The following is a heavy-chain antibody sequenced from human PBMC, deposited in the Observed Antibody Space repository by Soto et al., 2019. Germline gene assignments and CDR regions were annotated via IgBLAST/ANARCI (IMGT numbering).Heavy chain of an antibody. CDR1: GGSISSYY. J-gene: IGHJ5*02. V-gene: IGHV4-59*01. CDR3: ARPHGGSSGWDNWFDP. CDR2: IYYSGST. D-gene: IGHD6-25*01. Sequence: PSETLSLTCTVSGGSISSYYWSWIRQPPGKGLEWIGYIYYSGSTNYNPSIKSRVTIYVDTSKNQFSLKLSSVTAADTAVYYCARPHGGSSGWDNWFDPWGQGTLVTVSS.